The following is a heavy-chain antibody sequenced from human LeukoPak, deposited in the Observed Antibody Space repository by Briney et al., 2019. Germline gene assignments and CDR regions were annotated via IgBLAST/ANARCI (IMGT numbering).Heavy chain of an antibody. V-gene: IGHV4-34*01. J-gene: IGHJ5*02. CDR2: INHSGST. CDR3: AREANIAAAIVWFDP. D-gene: IGHD6-13*01. CDR1: GGSFSGYY. Sequence: EASETLSLTCAVYGGSFSGYYWNWIRQPPGKGLEWIGEINHSGSTNYNPSLKSRVTISIDTSKNQFSLKLSSVTAADTAVYYCAREANIAAAIVWFDPWGQGTLVTVSS.